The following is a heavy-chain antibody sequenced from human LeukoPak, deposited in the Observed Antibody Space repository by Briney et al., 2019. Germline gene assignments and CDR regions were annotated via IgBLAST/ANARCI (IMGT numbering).Heavy chain of an antibody. CDR3: ARDFYRLVPAAHNWFDP. D-gene: IGHD2-2*01. CDR1: GFTFSDYY. V-gene: IGHV3-11*04. CDR2: ISSSGSTI. Sequence: GGSLRLSCAASGFTFSDYYMSWIRQAPGKGLEWVSYISSSGSTIYYADSVKGRFTISRDNAKNSLYLQMNSLRAEDTAVYYCARDFYRLVPAAHNWFDPWGQGTLVTVSS. J-gene: IGHJ5*02.